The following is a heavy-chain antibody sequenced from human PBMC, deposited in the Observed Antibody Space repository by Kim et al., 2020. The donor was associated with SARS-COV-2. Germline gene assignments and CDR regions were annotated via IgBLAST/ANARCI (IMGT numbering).Heavy chain of an antibody. Sequence: GGSLRLSCAASGFTFSDYWMHWVRQAPGKGLVWVSRISSDGSATTNAYSVKGRFTFSRDNAKNTLFPQMNSLRAEDTAAYYCVFNIDGTIAYWGQGALVT. D-gene: IGHD2-2*01. CDR3: VFNIDGTIAY. V-gene: IGHV3-74*01. CDR2: ISSDGSAT. CDR1: GFTFSDYW. J-gene: IGHJ4*02.